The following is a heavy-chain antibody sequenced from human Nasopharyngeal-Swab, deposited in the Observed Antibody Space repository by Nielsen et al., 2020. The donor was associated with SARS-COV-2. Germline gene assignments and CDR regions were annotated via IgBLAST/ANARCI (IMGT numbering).Heavy chain of an antibody. Sequence: GESLKISCVASGFTFSDYAVNWVRQAPREGPEWVSSISSSGFTIYYADSVKGRFTISRDNARNSLYLQMNSLRAEDTALYYCARESPRTNWHDGYFDYWGHGTLVTVSS. J-gene: IGHJ4*01. CDR3: ARESPRTNWHDGYFDY. CDR2: ISSSGFTI. D-gene: IGHD1-1*01. CDR1: GFTFSDYA. V-gene: IGHV3-48*03.